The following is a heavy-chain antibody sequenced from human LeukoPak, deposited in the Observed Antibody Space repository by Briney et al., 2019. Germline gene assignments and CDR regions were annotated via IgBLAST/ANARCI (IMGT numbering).Heavy chain of an antibody. CDR3: ARSPKRYYYGSGSYYIE. CDR1: GFTFSSYE. Sequence: GGSLRLSCAASGFTFSSYEMNWVRQAPGKGLEWVSYISSSGSTIYYADSVKGRFTISRDNAKNSLYLQMNSLRAEDTAVYYCARSPKRYYYGSGSYYIEWGQGTLVTVSS. V-gene: IGHV3-48*03. CDR2: ISSSGSTI. D-gene: IGHD3-10*01. J-gene: IGHJ4*02.